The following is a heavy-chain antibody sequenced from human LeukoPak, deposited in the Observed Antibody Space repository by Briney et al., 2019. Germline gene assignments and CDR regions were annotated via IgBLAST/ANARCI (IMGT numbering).Heavy chain of an antibody. V-gene: IGHV3-33*08. Sequence: GGSLRLSCAASGFTFSSYGMHWVRQAPGNGLESVAVILYDGSNKYSADSVKGRFTISRDNSKNTLYLQMNSLRAEDPAAFYCARSYSSGWYPIDYWGQGTLVTVSS. D-gene: IGHD6-19*01. CDR3: ARSYSSGWYPIDY. CDR2: ILYDGSNK. CDR1: GFTFSSYG. J-gene: IGHJ4*02.